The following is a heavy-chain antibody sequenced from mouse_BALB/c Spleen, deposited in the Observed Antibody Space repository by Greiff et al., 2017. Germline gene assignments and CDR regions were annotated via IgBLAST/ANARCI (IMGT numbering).Heavy chain of an antibody. D-gene: IGHD1-1*02. J-gene: IGHJ4*01. CDR2: INPSTGYT. Sequence: QVQLQQSGAELAKPGASVKMSCKASGYTFTSYWMHWVKQRPGQGLEWIGYINPSTGYTEYNQKFKDKATLTADKSSSTAYMQLSSLTSEDSAVYYCARYGANYYAMDYWGQGTSVTVSS. CDR1: GYTFTSYW. CDR3: ARYGANYYAMDY. V-gene: IGHV1-7*01.